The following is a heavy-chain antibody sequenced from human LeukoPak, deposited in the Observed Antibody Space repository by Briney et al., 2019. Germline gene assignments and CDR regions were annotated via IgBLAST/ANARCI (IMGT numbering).Heavy chain of an antibody. CDR1: GFTFSSYG. CDR3: ARQKDYDILTGYSDGGGFDY. V-gene: IGHV3-30*03. Sequence: PGRSLRLSCAASGFTFSSYGMHWVRQAPGKGLERVAVISYDGSNKYYADSVKGRFTISRDNSKNTLYLQMNSLRAEDTAVYYCARQKDYDILTGYSDGGGFDYWGQGTLVTVSS. D-gene: IGHD3-9*01. J-gene: IGHJ4*02. CDR2: ISYDGSNK.